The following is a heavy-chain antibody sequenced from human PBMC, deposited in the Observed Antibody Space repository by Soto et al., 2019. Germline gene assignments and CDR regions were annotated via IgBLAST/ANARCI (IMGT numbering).Heavy chain of an antibody. D-gene: IGHD2-8*01. CDR3: ARGWMVYAIGPADFDY. V-gene: IGHV4-39*01. Sequence: SETLSLTCTVSGGSISSSSYYWGWIRQPPGKGLEWIGSIYYSGSTYYNPSLKSRVTISVDTSKNQFSLKLSSVTAADTAVYYCARGWMVYAIGPADFDYWGQGTLVTVSS. CDR2: IYYSGST. CDR1: GGSISSSSYY. J-gene: IGHJ4*02.